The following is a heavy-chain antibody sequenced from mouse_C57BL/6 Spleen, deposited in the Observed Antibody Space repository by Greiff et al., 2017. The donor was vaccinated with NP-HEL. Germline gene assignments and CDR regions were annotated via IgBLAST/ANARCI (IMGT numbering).Heavy chain of an antibody. V-gene: IGHV1-4*01. J-gene: IGHJ2*01. CDR2: INPSSGYT. CDR1: GYTFTSYT. Sequence: QVQLQQSGAELARPGASVKMSCKASGYTFTSYTMHWVKQRPGQGLEWIGYINPSSGYTKYNQKFKDKATLTADKSSSTAYMQLSSLTSEDSAVYYCERYYSNYEGFDYWGQGTTLTVSS. CDR3: ERYYSNYEGFDY. D-gene: IGHD2-5*01.